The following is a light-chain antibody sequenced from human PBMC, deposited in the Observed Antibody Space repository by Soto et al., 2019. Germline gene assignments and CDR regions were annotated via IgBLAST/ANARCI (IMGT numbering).Light chain of an antibody. J-gene: IGKJ2*01. CDR3: QQYGNFPYT. CDR1: QSVSSSF. V-gene: IGKV3-20*01. CDR2: GAS. Sequence: EIVLTQSPGTLSLSPGERATLSCRASQSVSSSFLAWYQQKRGQPPRLLIYGASSRATGVPDRVSGSGSGTDFTLTINRLEPEDFAVYYCQQYGNFPYTFGQGTKLEIK.